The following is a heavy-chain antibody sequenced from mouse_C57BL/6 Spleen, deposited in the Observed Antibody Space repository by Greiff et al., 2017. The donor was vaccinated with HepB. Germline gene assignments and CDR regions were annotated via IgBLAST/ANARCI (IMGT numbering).Heavy chain of an antibody. D-gene: IGHD2-4*01. V-gene: IGHV3-8*01. J-gene: IGHJ1*03. CDR1: GYSITSDY. Sequence: DVKLQESGPGLAKPSQTLSLTCSVTGYSITSDYWNWIRKFPGNKLEYMGYISYSGSTYYNPSLKSRISITRDTSKNQYYLQLNSVTTEDTATYYCARYYDYAGAYWYFDVWGTGTTVTVSS. CDR2: ISYSGST. CDR3: ARYYDYAGAYWYFDV.